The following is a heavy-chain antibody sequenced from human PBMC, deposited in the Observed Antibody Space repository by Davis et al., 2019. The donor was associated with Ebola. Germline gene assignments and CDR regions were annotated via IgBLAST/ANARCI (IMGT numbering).Heavy chain of an antibody. D-gene: IGHD4-11*01. Sequence: AASVKVSCKASGYTFTSYGISWVRQAPGQGLEWMGWISAYNGNTNYAQKLQGRVTMTTDTSTSTAYMELRSLRSDDTAVYYCARDENSNYGFYYYGMDVWGQGTTVTVSS. CDR3: ARDENSNYGFYYYGMDV. V-gene: IGHV1-18*01. CDR2: ISAYNGNT. J-gene: IGHJ6*02. CDR1: GYTFTSYG.